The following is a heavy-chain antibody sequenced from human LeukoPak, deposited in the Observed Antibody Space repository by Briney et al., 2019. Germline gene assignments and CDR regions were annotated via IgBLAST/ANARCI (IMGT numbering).Heavy chain of an antibody. Sequence: PSETLSLTCTVSGYSISSSYSWGWIRQPPEKGLEWIGSIHHSGSTDYNPSLKSRVRISVETSKNQFSLRLSSVTAADTAMYFCARGILRDYYDSSGFYHRGGVGYWGQGTLVTVSS. J-gene: IGHJ4*02. CDR2: IHHSGST. V-gene: IGHV4-38-2*02. CDR1: GYSISSSYS. D-gene: IGHD3-22*01. CDR3: ARGILRDYYDSSGFYHRGGVGY.